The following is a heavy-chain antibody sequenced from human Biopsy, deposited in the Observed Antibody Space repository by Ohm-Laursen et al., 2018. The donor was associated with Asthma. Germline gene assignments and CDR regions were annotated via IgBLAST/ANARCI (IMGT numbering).Heavy chain of an antibody. Sequence: SDTLPLTCSLSSGSGSYMRSGNYYWGWIRQPPGKGLEWIGSIYYSGTTYYNPSLESRVTVSADTSKNQFSLKLTSGTAADTAVYYCVRGSSSWHHGPFHYYYGLDVWGQGTTATVSS. CDR1: SGSGSYMRSGNYY. CDR3: VRGSSSWHHGPFHYYYGLDV. CDR2: IYYSGTT. V-gene: IGHV4-39*01. D-gene: IGHD6-13*01. J-gene: IGHJ6*02.